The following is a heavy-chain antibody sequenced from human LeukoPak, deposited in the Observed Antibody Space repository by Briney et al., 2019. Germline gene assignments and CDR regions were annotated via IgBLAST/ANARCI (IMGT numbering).Heavy chain of an antibody. CDR3: ARDVKGYSYGPYYFDY. Sequence: ASVKVSCKASGYTFTSYDINWVRQATGQGLEWMGWISAYNGNTNYAQKLQGRVTMTTDTSTSTAYMELRSLRSDDTAVYYCARDVKGYSYGPYYFDYWGQGTLVTVSS. CDR2: ISAYNGNT. CDR1: GYTFTSYD. V-gene: IGHV1-18*01. J-gene: IGHJ4*02. D-gene: IGHD5-18*01.